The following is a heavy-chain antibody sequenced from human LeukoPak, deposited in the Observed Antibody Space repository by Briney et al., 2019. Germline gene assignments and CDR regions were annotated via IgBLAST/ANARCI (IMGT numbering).Heavy chain of an antibody. CDR3: AKEVGSKAWGKEGYY. CDR1: GFTFSNSG. V-gene: IGHV3-23*01. D-gene: IGHD7-27*01. Sequence: PGGSLRLSCAASGFTFSNSGMSWVRQAPGKGLEWVSAISTDAGETHYADSVKGRFTISRDNSKNALYLQMNSLRAEDTAVYYCAKEVGSKAWGKEGYYWGQGTLVTVSS. CDR2: ISTDAGET. J-gene: IGHJ4*02.